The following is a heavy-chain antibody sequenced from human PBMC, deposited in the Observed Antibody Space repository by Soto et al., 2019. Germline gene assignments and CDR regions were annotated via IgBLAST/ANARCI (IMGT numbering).Heavy chain of an antibody. V-gene: IGHV4-31*03. CDR3: ARRDRSGYSYWLDT. CDR1: GGSISDGYY. D-gene: IGHD3-22*01. J-gene: IGHJ5*02. CDR2: ISDSGST. Sequence: QVQLQESGPGLVKPSQTLSLTCTVSGGSISDGYYWSWIRQHPGKGLEWIGSISDSGSTSYNPSLKSRLTISVDTSTNQFSLNLSSVTAADTAVYYCARRDRSGYSYWLDTWGQGTLVTVSS.